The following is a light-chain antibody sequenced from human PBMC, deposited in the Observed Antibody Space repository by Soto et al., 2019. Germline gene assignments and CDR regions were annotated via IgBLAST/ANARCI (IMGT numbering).Light chain of an antibody. J-gene: IGLJ3*02. CDR1: SSNIGAGYD. V-gene: IGLV1-40*01. Sequence: QSALTQPPSVSGAPGQRITLSCTGSSSNIGAGYDVHWYQQLPGKAPKVLIYGNTNRPSGVPDRFSGSKSGTSASLAITGLQEDDDDNYYCQSYDSSLSGLVFGEGTKLTVL. CDR3: QSYDSSLSGLV. CDR2: GNT.